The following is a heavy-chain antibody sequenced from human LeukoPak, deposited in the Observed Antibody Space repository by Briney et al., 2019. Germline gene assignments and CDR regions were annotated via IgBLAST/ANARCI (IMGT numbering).Heavy chain of an antibody. J-gene: IGHJ4*02. CDR1: SDSISSSSYF. V-gene: IGHV4-39*01. Sequence: SETLSLTCSVSSDSISSSSYFWGWIRQTPGKELEWIGSVGYGGTTYYNPSLESRLTISVDTSKNQLILRLSSVTAADTAVYYCARHEYRSRWHSRPFDYWDQGTLVTVSS. CDR2: VGYGGTT. CDR3: ARHEYRSRWHSRPFDY. D-gene: IGHD6-13*01.